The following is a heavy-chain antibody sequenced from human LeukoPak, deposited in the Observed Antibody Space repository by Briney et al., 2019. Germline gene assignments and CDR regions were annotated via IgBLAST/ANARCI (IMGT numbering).Heavy chain of an antibody. D-gene: IGHD6-6*01. V-gene: IGHV4-39*07. J-gene: IGHJ5*02. CDR1: GGFISSSSHY. Sequence: SETLSLTCTVSGGFISSSSHYWAWIRQPPGKGLEWIGSIYYSGSTYYSPSLKSRVTISVDTSKNQFSLKLSSVTAAGTAVYYYAREQNSSAGSWGQGTLVTVSS. CDR3: AREQNSSAGS. CDR2: IYYSGST.